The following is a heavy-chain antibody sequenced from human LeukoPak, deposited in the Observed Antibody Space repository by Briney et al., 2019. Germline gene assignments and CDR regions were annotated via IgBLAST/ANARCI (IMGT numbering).Heavy chain of an antibody. Sequence: KPGGSLRLSCAASGFTFSNAWMSWVRQAPGKGLEWVGRIKSKTDGGTTDYAAPVKGRFTISRDASKNTLYLQMNSLKTEDTAVYYCTTQSDSCRPCYYYYYMDVWGKGTTVTVSS. J-gene: IGHJ6*03. CDR1: GFTFSNAW. CDR3: TTQSDSCRPCYYYYYMDV. D-gene: IGHD2-15*01. CDR2: IKSKTDGGTT. V-gene: IGHV3-15*01.